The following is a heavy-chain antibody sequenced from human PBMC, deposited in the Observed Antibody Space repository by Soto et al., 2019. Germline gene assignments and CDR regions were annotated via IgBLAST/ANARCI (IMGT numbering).Heavy chain of an antibody. CDR2: IYYSGST. D-gene: IGHD5-12*01. Sequence: PSETLSLTCTVSGGSISSYYWSWIRQPPGKGLEWIGYIYYSGSTNYNPSLKSRVTISVDTSKNQFSLKLSSVTAADTAVYYCARLGGYDFGPFYGMDVWGQGTTVTVSS. CDR1: GGSISSYY. V-gene: IGHV4-59*08. CDR3: ARLGGYDFGPFYGMDV. J-gene: IGHJ6*02.